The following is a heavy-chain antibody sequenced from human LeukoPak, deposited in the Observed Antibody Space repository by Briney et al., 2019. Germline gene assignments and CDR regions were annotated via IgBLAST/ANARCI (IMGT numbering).Heavy chain of an antibody. CDR1: GYTFTSYA. V-gene: IGHV7-4-1*02. CDR3: AGGFPLDVFDI. Sequence: AASVKVSCKASGYTFTSYAMNWVRQAPGQGLEWMGWINTNTGNPTYAQGFTGRFVFSLDTSVSTAYLQISRLKAEDTAVYYCAGGFPLDVFDIWAKGKMVPVSS. J-gene: IGHJ3*02. D-gene: IGHD3-10*01. CDR2: INTNTGNP.